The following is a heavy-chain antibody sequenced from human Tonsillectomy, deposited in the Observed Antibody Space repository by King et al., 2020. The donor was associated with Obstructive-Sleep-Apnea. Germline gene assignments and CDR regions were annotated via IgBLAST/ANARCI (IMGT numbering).Heavy chain of an antibody. Sequence: VQLVESGGGLVQSGGSLRLSCAASGFTCSNYAMHWVRLAPGKGLEWVSGISGSGGSTNYADSVKGRFTMSRDSSKNTLYLQMNSLRAEDTAVYYCAKPYYDFWSGYSESWFNLWGQGTLVVVSS. CDR3: AKPYYDFWSGYSESWFNL. J-gene: IGHJ5*02. CDR2: ISGSGGST. V-gene: IGHV3-23*04. CDR1: GFTCSNYA. D-gene: IGHD3-3*01.